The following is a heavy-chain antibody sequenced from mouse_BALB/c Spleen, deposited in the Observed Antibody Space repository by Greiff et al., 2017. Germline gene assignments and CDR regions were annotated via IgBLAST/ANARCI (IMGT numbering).Heavy chain of an antibody. V-gene: IGHV1-7*01. CDR1: GYTFTSYW. J-gene: IGHJ4*01. Sequence: VQLQQSGAELAKPGASVKMSCKASGYTFTSYWMHWVKQRPGQGLEWIGYINPSTGYTEYNQKFKDKATLTADKSSSTAYMQLSSLTSEDSAVYYCARRGRGGAMDYWGQGTSVTVSS. CDR3: ARRGRGGAMDY. CDR2: INPSTGYT.